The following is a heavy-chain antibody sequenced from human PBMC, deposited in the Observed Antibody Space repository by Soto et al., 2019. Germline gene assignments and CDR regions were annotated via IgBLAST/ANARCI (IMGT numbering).Heavy chain of an antibody. CDR2: INHSGST. CDR1: GGSFSGYY. CDR3: ARAGGTQGYCSSTSCYGRYFDY. Sequence: SETLSLTCAVYGGSFSGYYWSWIRQPPGKGLEWIGEINHSGSTNYNPSLKSRVTISVDTSKNQFSLKLSSVTAADTAVYYCARAGGTQGYCSSTSCYGRYFDYWGQGTLVTVSS. V-gene: IGHV4-34*01. D-gene: IGHD2-2*01. J-gene: IGHJ4*02.